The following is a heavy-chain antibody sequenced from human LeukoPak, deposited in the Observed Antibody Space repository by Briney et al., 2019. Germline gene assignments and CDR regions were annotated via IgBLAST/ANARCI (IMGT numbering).Heavy chain of an antibody. V-gene: IGHV1-18*01. CDR3: ARDVRDYYDSSGYYGFDY. D-gene: IGHD3-22*01. J-gene: IGHJ4*02. Sequence: QKLQGRVTMTTDTSTSKAYMELMSLRTDDTAVYYCARDVRDYYDSSGYYGFDYWGQGTLVTVSS.